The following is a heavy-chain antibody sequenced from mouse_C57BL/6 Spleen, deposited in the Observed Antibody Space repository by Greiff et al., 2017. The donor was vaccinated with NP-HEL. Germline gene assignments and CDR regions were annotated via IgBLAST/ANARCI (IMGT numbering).Heavy chain of an antibody. CDR2: IYPGSGST. V-gene: IGHV1-55*01. Sequence: QVQLKQPGAELVKPGASVKMSCKASGYTFTSYWITWVKQRPGQGLEWIGDIYPGSGSTNYNEKFKSKATLTVDTSSSTAYMQLSSLTSEDSAVYYCAREEVYYGSTMDYWGQGTSVTVSS. J-gene: IGHJ4*01. D-gene: IGHD1-1*01. CDR1: GYTFTSYW. CDR3: AREEVYYGSTMDY.